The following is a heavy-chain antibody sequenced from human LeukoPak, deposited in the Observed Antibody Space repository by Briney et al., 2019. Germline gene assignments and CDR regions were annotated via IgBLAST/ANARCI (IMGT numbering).Heavy chain of an antibody. J-gene: IGHJ4*02. D-gene: IGHD3-3*01. V-gene: IGHV1-69*05. Sequence: ASVKVSCKASGGTFSSYAISWVRQAPGQGLEWMGGIIPIFGTANYAQKFQGRVTITTDESASTAYMELSSLRSEDTAVYYCARGPADFWSGYYDYWGQGTLVTVSS. CDR2: IIPIFGTA. CDR3: ARGPADFWSGYYDY. CDR1: GGTFSSYA.